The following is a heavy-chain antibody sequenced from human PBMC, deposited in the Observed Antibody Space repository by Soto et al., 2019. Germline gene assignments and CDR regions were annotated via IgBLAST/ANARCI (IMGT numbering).Heavy chain of an antibody. D-gene: IGHD3-3*01. Sequence: PGGSLRLSCAASGFTFSAYVMSWVRQAPGKGLEWVSSITSSGGGTYYADSVKGRFTVSRDNSKNTLYLQMNSLRAEDTAVYYCAKGLRFLEWLWSLRLGGMDVWGQGTTVTVSS. CDR3: AKGLRFLEWLWSLRLGGMDV. CDR2: ITSSGGGT. V-gene: IGHV3-23*01. J-gene: IGHJ6*02. CDR1: GFTFSAYV.